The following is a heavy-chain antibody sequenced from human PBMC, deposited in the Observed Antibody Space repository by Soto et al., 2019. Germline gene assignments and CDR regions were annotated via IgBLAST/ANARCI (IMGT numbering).Heavy chain of an antibody. D-gene: IGHD3-3*01. V-gene: IGHV3-23*01. Sequence: EAQLLESGGDSAQPGGSLRLSCAASGFTFSAYVLNWVRQAPGKGLEWVSGISGSGDVTYYADSVRGRFTISRDNSKNTLYLQMNSLRAEDTAIYYCAKEERTFGDGYWGRGTLVTVSS. CDR1: GFTFSAYV. J-gene: IGHJ4*02. CDR3: AKEERTFGDGY. CDR2: ISGSGDVT.